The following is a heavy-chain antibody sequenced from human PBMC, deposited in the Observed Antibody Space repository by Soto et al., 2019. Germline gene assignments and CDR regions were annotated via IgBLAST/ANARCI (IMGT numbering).Heavy chain of an antibody. V-gene: IGHV1-69*06. CDR1: GCTFSSYA. D-gene: IGHD6-19*01. Sequence: SVKVSCKASGCTFSSYAISWVRQAPGQGLEWMGGIIPIFGTANYAQKFQGRVTITADKSTSTAYMELSSLRSEDTAVYYCAREVVIAVASPNQYGMEFLGQTTTVNVSS. J-gene: IGHJ6*02. CDR2: IIPIFGTA. CDR3: AREVVIAVASPNQYGMEF.